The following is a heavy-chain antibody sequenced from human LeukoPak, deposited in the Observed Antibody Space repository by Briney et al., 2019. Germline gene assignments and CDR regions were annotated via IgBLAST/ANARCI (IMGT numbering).Heavy chain of an antibody. CDR3: ARLVGGRPDY. D-gene: IGHD2-15*01. CDR2: TSYGSKWSY. J-gene: IGHJ4*02. Sequence: TSHPLSLTCAISGHSVSSKSAAWNRVSQSPSRSLEFLGRTSYGSKWSYDYAVSVKSRITVNPSTSNHYFSLQLISVAPDATGVYYCARLVGGRPDYWGQGTLVTVSS. V-gene: IGHV6-1*01. CDR1: GHSVSSKSAA.